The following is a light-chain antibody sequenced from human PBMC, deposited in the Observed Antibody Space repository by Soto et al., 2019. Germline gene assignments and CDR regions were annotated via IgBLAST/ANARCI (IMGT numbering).Light chain of an antibody. CDR1: QSVSSY. J-gene: IGKJ4*01. CDR2: DAS. Sequence: EIVLTQSPATLSLSPGERATLSCRASQSVSSYLAWYQQKPGQAPRLLIYDASNRATGIPARFSGSGPGTDLTLPISSLEPEDFAVYYCQQRSNWGVTFGGGTKVEIK. CDR3: QQRSNWGVT. V-gene: IGKV3D-11*02.